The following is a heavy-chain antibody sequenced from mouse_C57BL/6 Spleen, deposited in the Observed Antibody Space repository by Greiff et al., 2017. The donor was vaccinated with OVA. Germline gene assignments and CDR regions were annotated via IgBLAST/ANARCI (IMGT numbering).Heavy chain of an antibody. V-gene: IGHV3-6*01. CDR3: EYGYGSLDY. CDR1: GYSITSGYI. Sequence: VQLQQSGPGLVKPSQSLSLTCSVSGYSITSGYIWNCIRQLPGNKLEWMGYISYDGINNYNPSLKNRISITRNTSKNQFFLKLNSVTTEDTATYCWEYGYGSLDYWGQGTTLTVSS. D-gene: IGHD1-1*01. J-gene: IGHJ2*01. CDR2: ISYDGIN.